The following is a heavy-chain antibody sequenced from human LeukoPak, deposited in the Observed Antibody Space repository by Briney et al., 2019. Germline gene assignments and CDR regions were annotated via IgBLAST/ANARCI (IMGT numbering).Heavy chain of an antibody. J-gene: IGHJ5*02. CDR1: GYTFTSYG. Sequence: GASVKVSCKASGYTFTSYGISWVRQAPGQGLEWIGWISAYNGNTNYAQKLQGRVTMTTDTSTSTAYMELRSLRSDDTAVYYCARDGGGSYFLSYNWFDPWGQGTLVTVSS. D-gene: IGHD1-26*01. CDR3: ARDGGGSYFLSYNWFDP. CDR2: ISAYNGNT. V-gene: IGHV1-18*01.